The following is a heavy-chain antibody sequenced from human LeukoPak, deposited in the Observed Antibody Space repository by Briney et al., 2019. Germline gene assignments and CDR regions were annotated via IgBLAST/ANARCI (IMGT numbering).Heavy chain of an antibody. D-gene: IGHD4-17*01. V-gene: IGHV3-15*07. Sequence: PGGSLRLSCAASGFTLSSYSMNWVRQAPGKGLEWVGRIKSKTDGGTTDYAAPVKGRFTISRDDSKNTLYLQMNSLKTEDTAVYYCTTETYGDYTFDYWGQGTLVTVSS. CDR2: IKSKTDGGTT. CDR1: GFTLSSYS. J-gene: IGHJ4*02. CDR3: TTETYGDYTFDY.